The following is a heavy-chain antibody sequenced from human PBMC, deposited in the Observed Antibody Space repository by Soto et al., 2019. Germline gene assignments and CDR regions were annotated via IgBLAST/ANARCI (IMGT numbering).Heavy chain of an antibody. V-gene: IGHV3-15*01. J-gene: IGHJ5*02. CDR2: IKSKTDGGTT. CDR3: TTVLIHSSGSYPP. Sequence: XXSLRLSFAASGFTFSNAWMSWVPQAPGKGLEWVGRIKSKTDGGTTDYAAPVKGRFTISRDDSKNTLYLQMNSLKTEDTAVYYCTTVLIHSSGSYPPWGQGTLVTVSS. D-gene: IGHD3-10*01. CDR1: GFTFSNAW.